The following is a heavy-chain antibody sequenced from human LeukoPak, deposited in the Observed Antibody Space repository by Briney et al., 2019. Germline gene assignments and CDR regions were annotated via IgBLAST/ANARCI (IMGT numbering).Heavy chain of an antibody. D-gene: IGHD2-2*01. V-gene: IGHV5-51*01. CDR2: IYPGDSET. Sequence: GESLKISCKGSGYSFTNYWIGWVRQMSGKGLEWMGIIYPGDSETRYSPSFQGQVTISADKSISTAYRQWSSLKASDTAMYYCARRSLPAAPFHPRGQGTLVTVSS. CDR1: GYSFTNYW. CDR3: ARRSLPAAPFHP. J-gene: IGHJ5*02.